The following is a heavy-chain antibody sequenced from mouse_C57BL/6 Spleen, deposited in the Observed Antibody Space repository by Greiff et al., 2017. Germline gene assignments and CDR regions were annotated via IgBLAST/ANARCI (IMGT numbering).Heavy chain of an antibody. CDR1: GFTFSDYG. V-gene: IGHV5-17*01. J-gene: IGHJ2*01. D-gene: IGHD2-5*01. CDR2: ISSGSSTI. CDR3: ARTRYSNYVGSYFDY. Sequence: DVMLVESGGGLVKPGGSLKLSCAASGFTFSDYGMHWVRQAPEKGLEWVAYISSGSSTIYYADTVKGRFTISRDNAKNTLFLQMTSLRSEDTAMYYCARTRYSNYVGSYFDYWGQGTTLTVSS.